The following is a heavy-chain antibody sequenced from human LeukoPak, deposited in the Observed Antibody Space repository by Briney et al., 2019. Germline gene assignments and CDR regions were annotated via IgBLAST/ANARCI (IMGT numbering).Heavy chain of an antibody. CDR3: ATYYDILTGYYSAEYFQH. CDR2: ISAYNGNT. D-gene: IGHD3-9*01. Sequence: GASVKVSCKASGYTFTSYGISWVRQAPGQGLEWMGWISAYNGNTNYAQKLQGRVTMTTDTSTSTAYMELRSLRSDETAVYYCATYYDILTGYYSAEYFQHWGQGTLVTVSS. V-gene: IGHV1-18*01. J-gene: IGHJ1*01. CDR1: GYTFTSYG.